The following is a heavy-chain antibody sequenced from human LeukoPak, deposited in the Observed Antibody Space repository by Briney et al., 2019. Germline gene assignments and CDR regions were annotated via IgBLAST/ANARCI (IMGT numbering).Heavy chain of an antibody. CDR3: ARTTYYYDSSGYYLGY. CDR1: AGAFSSYA. Sequence: SVKLSCKASAGAFSSYAITWVRHAPGQGLELMGGTIPIFGTANYAQKFQGRVTITAYESTSTAYMELSSLRSEDTAVYYCARTTYYYDSSGYYLGYWGQGTLVTVSS. D-gene: IGHD3-22*01. J-gene: IGHJ4*02. V-gene: IGHV1-69*13. CDR2: TIPIFGTA.